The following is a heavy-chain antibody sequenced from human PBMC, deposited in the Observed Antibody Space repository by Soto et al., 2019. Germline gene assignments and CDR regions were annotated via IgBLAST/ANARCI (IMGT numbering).Heavy chain of an antibody. CDR2: IKSKTDGGTT. V-gene: IGHV3-15*07. J-gene: IGHJ4*01. CDR1: GFTFSNAW. D-gene: IGHD1-26*01. Sequence: EVQLVESGGGLVKPGGSLRLSCAASGFTFSNAWINWVRQAPGKGLEWVGRIKSKTDGGTTDYAEPVKGRFAISRDDSNNMVYLQMNSLKIDDTVVYYCTAASYSPIIIVRFDYWGHGTLVTVSS. CDR3: TAASYSPIIIVRFDY.